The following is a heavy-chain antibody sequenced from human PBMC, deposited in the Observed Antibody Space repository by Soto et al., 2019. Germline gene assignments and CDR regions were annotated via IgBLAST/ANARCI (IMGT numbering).Heavy chain of an antibody. D-gene: IGHD1-26*01. CDR1: GFTFRSYA. J-gene: IGHJ4*02. CDR3: ARDTFVCDSDLVPPAYRGFDY. V-gene: IGHV3-30*04. CDR2: ITHDGSQK. Sequence: GGSLRLSCGVPGFTFRSYAMYWVRQAPGKGLEWVAVITHDGSQKYYADYVKGRFTISRDNSKNTLYLQMNSLREDDTAVYYCARDTFVCDSDLVPPAYRGFDYWGEGTLVTV.